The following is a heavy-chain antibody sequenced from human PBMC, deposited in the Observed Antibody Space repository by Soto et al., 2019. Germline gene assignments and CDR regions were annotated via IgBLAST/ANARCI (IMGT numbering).Heavy chain of an antibody. Sequence: QVQLVQSGAEVKKPGSSVKVSYKASGGTFSSYTISWVRQAPGQGLEWMGRIIPILGIANYAQKFQGRVTITADKSTSTAYMELSSLRSEDTAVYYCARLLVPAANGGGWFDPWGQGTLVTVSS. J-gene: IGHJ5*02. D-gene: IGHD2-2*01. CDR3: ARLLVPAANGGGWFDP. V-gene: IGHV1-69*02. CDR2: IIPILGIA. CDR1: GGTFSSYT.